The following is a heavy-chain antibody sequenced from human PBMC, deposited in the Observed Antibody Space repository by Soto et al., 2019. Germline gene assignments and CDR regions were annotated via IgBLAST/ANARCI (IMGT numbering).Heavy chain of an antibody. V-gene: IGHV3-21*01. CDR3: ARDDCSSTSCYRMDV. D-gene: IGHD2-2*02. CDR1: GFTFSSYS. Sequence: GVLRLSCAASGFTFSSYSMNWVRQAPGKGLEWVSSISSSSSYIYYADSVKGRFTISRDNAKNSLYLQMNSLRAEDTAVYYCARDDCSSTSCYRMDVWGQGTTVTVSS. CDR2: ISSSSSYI. J-gene: IGHJ6*02.